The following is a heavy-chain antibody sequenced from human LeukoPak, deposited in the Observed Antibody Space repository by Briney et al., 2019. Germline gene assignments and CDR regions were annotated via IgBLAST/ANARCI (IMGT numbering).Heavy chain of an antibody. Sequence: PPETLSLTCTVSGGSISSDGYYWSWIRQHPGKGLEWIGYIYSSDSTYYNPSLQSRVTISADSSKNQFSLKLSSVTAADTAVYYCARGSTITARIPFDYWGQGALVTVSS. V-gene: IGHV4-31*03. D-gene: IGHD6-6*01. J-gene: IGHJ4*02. CDR2: IYSSDST. CDR3: ARGSTITARIPFDY. CDR1: GGSISSDGYY.